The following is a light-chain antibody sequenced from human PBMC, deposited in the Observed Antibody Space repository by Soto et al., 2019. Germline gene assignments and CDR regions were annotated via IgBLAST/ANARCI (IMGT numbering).Light chain of an antibody. Sequence: QSVLTQPPSASGSPGQSVTISCTGTSSDIGGYKYVSWYQQHPGKAPKLLIYEVSKRPSGVPDRFSGSKSGNTASLTVAGLQAEDEADYHCSSYADSNIFVFGTGTKVTVL. V-gene: IGLV2-8*01. CDR2: EVS. CDR1: SSDIGGYKY. CDR3: SSYADSNIFV. J-gene: IGLJ1*01.